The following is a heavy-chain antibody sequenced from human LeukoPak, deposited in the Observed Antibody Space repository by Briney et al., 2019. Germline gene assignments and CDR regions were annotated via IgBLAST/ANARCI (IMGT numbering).Heavy chain of an antibody. J-gene: IGHJ3*01. CDR2: DSYSGST. D-gene: IGHD3-22*01. Sequence: SAALSLTSSVSGGSIRTSIYYWGWIRPPPGTGLEWIGCDSYSGSTHYNPSLKSRLTISVDTSKNQFSLNLGSVTAADTDVYYCVRRGDSSGYYPYAFDFWGQGTMVTVSS. CDR1: GGSIRTSIYY. CDR3: VRRGDSSGYYPYAFDF. V-gene: IGHV4-39*01.